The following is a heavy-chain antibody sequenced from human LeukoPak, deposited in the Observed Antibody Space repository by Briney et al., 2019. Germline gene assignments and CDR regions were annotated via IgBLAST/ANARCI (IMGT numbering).Heavy chain of an antibody. CDR2: IYYSGST. D-gene: IGHD1-26*01. Sequence: SETLSLTCTVSGGFISSHYWSWIRQPPGKGLEWIGYIYYSGSTNYNPSLKSRVTISVDTSKNQFSLKLSSVTAADTAVYYCARARGGSYGFDYWGQGTLVTVSS. J-gene: IGHJ4*02. CDR3: ARARGGSYGFDY. V-gene: IGHV4-59*11. CDR1: GGFISSHY.